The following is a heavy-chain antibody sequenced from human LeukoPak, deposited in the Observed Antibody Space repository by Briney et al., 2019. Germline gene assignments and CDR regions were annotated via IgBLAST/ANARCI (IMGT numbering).Heavy chain of an antibody. CDR2: IYSGGTT. V-gene: IGHV3-53*04. J-gene: IGHJ4*02. CDR1: GFTVSTNC. CDR3: ARVDTVMAYYFDL. D-gene: IGHD5-18*01. Sequence: GRSLRLSCAASGFTVSTNCMTWVRQAQGKGLEWVSTIYSGGTTYYADSVMGRFTISRHNSRNTLYLQMNSLRAEDTAVYYCARVDTVMAYYFDLWGQGTLVTVSS.